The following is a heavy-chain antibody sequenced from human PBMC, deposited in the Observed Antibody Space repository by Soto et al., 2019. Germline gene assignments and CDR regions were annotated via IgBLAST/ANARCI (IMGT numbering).Heavy chain of an antibody. Sequence: DVQLVESGGGVVQSGGSLRLSCAASGFTFAAYTMHWVRQSPGKGLEWVSLISWDGSKRFYADSVEGRFTISRDNSKNSLYLQMNSLTTEDSAFYQCVKGEGGLRGGDWGQGTLVTVS. V-gene: IGHV3-43*01. D-gene: IGHD2-15*01. J-gene: IGHJ4*02. CDR3: VKGEGGLRGGD. CDR1: GFTFAAYT. CDR2: ISWDGSKR.